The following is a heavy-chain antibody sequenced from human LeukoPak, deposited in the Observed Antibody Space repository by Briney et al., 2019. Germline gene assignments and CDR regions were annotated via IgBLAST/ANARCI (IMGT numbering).Heavy chain of an antibody. V-gene: IGHV4-34*01. D-gene: IGHD4-11*01. J-gene: IGHJ4*02. CDR2: INHSGST. CDR1: GGSFSGYY. Sequence: SETLSLTCAVYGGSFSGYYWSWIRQPPGKGLEWIGEINHSGSTNYNPSLKSRVTISVDTSKNQFSLKLSSVTAADTAVYYCASFSWGLNYGFDYWGQGTLVTVSS. CDR3: ASFSWGLNYGFDY.